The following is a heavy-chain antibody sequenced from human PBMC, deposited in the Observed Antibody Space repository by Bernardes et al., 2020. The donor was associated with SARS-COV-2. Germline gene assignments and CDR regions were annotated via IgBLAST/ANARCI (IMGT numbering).Heavy chain of an antibody. CDR2: INHSGST. CDR1: GGSFSGYY. V-gene: IGHV4-34*01. D-gene: IGHD6-19*01. J-gene: IGHJ6*02. Sequence: SETLSLTCAVYGGSFSGYYWSWIRQLPGKGLEWIGEINHSGSTNYNPSLKSRVTISVDTSKNQFSLKLSSVTAADTAVYYCARGGVAVAGTDYYYYYGMDVWGQGTTVTVSS. CDR3: ARGGVAVAGTDYYYYYGMDV.